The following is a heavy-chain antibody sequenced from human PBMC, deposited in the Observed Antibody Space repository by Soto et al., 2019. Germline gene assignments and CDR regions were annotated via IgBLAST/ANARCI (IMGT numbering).Heavy chain of an antibody. CDR1: GFTFSYYG. V-gene: IGHV3-33*08. CDR2: MHTGGNEK. CDR3: ARDADTTGHYSHFDL. D-gene: IGHD3-9*01. Sequence: QVQLVESGGGVVQPGGSLRLSCAASGFTFSYYGFHWVRQAPGKGLEWVAVMHTGGNEKYYVDSVKGRFTVSRDDSRNLVCLEMRGLRGEDTAGYFCARDADTTGHYSHFDLWGRGALVAVS. J-gene: IGHJ4*02.